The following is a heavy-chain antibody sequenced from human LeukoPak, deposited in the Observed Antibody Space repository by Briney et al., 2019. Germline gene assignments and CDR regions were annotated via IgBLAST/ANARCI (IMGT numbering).Heavy chain of an antibody. CDR1: GFTFSSYG. D-gene: IGHD3-9*01. Sequence: GGSLRLSCAASGFTFSSYGMHWVRQAPGKGLEWVAVIWYDGSNKYYADSVKGRFTISRDNSKNTLYLQMNSMSAEDTAVYYCARHILKSTSYDILTGPYGMDVWGQGTTVTVSS. V-gene: IGHV3-33*01. CDR2: IWYDGSNK. J-gene: IGHJ6*02. CDR3: ARHILKSTSYDILTGPYGMDV.